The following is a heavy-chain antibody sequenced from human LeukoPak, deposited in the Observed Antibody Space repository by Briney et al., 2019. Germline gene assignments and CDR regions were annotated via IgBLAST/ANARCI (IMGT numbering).Heavy chain of an antibody. CDR2: IWYGGSNK. V-gene: IGHV3-30*02. J-gene: IGHJ4*02. Sequence: GGSLRLSCAASGFTFSSYGMHWVRQAPGKGLEWVAVIWYGGSNKYYADSVKGRFTISRDNSKNTLYLQMNSLRAEDTAVYYCAKDLFEYSSSSYFDYWAREPWSPSPQ. CDR3: AKDLFEYSSSSYFDY. CDR1: GFTFSSYG. D-gene: IGHD6-6*01.